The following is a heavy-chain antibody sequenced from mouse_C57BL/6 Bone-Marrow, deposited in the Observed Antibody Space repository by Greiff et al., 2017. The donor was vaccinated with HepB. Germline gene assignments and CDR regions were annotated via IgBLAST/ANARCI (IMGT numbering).Heavy chain of an antibody. V-gene: IGHV1-81*01. CDR2: IYPRSGNT. CDR1: GYTFTSYG. CDR3: ASSYYSKRYYFDY. Sequence: QVQLKQSGAELARPGASVKLSCKASGYTFTSYGISWVKQRTGQGLEWIGEIYPRSGNTYYNEKFKGKATLTADKSSSTAYMELRSLTSEDSAVYFCASSYYSKRYYFDYWGQGTTLTVSS. D-gene: IGHD2-5*01. J-gene: IGHJ2*01.